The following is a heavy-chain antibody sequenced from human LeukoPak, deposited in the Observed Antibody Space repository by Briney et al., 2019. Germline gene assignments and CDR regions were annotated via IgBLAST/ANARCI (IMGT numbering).Heavy chain of an antibody. V-gene: IGHV4-59*01. CDR2: IYSSGST. CDR3: ARNRFLEWLSPDFDY. J-gene: IGHJ4*02. D-gene: IGHD3-3*01. Sequence: SETLSLTCTVSGGSISSFYWSWIRQPPGKGLEWIGYIYSSGSTKYNPSLKSRVTISVDTSKNQFSLKLSSVTAADTAVYYCARNRFLEWLSPDFDYWGQGTLVTVSS. CDR1: GGSISSFY.